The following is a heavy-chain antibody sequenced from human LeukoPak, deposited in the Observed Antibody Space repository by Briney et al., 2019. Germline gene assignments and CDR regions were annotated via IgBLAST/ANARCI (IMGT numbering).Heavy chain of an antibody. D-gene: IGHD3-10*01. CDR1: GYSISIGYD. Sequence: KSSETLSLTCTVSGYSISIGYDWGWIRQPPGKGLEWIGTFDQSGSTYYNPSLKRRVTISIDTSKNPFYLKLNSVTAADTAVYYCARTYYYGSGSYCASPDGFDIWGHGTMVTVSS. CDR2: FDQSGST. V-gene: IGHV4-38-2*02. J-gene: IGHJ3*02. CDR3: ARTYYYGSGSYCASPDGFDI.